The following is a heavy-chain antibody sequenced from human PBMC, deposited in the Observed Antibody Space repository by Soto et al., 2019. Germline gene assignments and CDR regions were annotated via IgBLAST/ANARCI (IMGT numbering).Heavy chain of an antibody. CDR1: GGSISSGGYS. Sequence: QLQLQESGSGLVKPSQTLSLTCAVSGGSISSGGYSWSWIRQPPGKGLEWIGYIYHSGSTYYTPSLXTXXTTSVDRSKNQFSLKLSSVTAADTALYYCARVPGPWGQGSLVTVSS. J-gene: IGHJ5*02. V-gene: IGHV4-30-2*01. CDR2: IYHSGST. CDR3: ARVPGP.